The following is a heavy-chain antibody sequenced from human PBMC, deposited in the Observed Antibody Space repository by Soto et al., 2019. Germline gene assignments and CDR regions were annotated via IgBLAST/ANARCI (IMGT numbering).Heavy chain of an antibody. CDR2: INPNSGGT. Sequence: GASVKVSCKASGYTFTGYYMHWVRQAPGQGLEWMGWINPNSGGTNYAQKFQGWVTMTRDTSISTAYMELSRLRSDDTAVYYCARGYCSGGSCYKFDPWGQGTLVTVSS. D-gene: IGHD2-15*01. CDR1: GYTFTGYY. J-gene: IGHJ5*02. V-gene: IGHV1-2*04. CDR3: ARGYCSGGSCYKFDP.